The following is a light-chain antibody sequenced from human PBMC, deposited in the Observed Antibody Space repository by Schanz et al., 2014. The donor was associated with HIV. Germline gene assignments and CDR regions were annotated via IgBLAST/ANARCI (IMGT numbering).Light chain of an antibody. CDR3: AGWDDSLNVWV. J-gene: IGLJ3*02. CDR2: ATY. CDR1: SSNIGSNS. V-gene: IGLV1-44*01. Sequence: QSLLTQPPSASGTPGQRVTISCSGSSSNIGSNSVYWYQQLPGTGPKLLIYATYNRPSGVPDRFSGSGSGTSASLAISGLQSEDEADYYCAGWDDSLNVWVFGGGTKLTVL.